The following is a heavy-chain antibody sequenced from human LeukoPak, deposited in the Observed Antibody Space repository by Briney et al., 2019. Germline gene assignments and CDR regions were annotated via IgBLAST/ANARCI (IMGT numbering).Heavy chain of an antibody. J-gene: IGHJ2*01. D-gene: IGHD2-21*02. V-gene: IGHV3-33*01. CDR1: GFTFSSYG. Sequence: GGSLRLSCAASGFTFSSYGMHWVRQAPGKGLEWVAAIWYDGSNKYYADSVKGRFTISRDSSKNTLSLQMNSLRAEDTAVYYCARDSVYCGGDCYSGLYWYFDLWGRGTLVTVSS. CDR2: IWYDGSNK. CDR3: ARDSVYCGGDCYSGLYWYFDL.